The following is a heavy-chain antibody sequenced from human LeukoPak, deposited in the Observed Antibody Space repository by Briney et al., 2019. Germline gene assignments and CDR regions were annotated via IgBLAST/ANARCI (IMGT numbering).Heavy chain of an antibody. CDR2: ISWNSGSI. CDR3: ARRREGSNHFDY. V-gene: IGHV3-9*01. Sequence: PGRSLRLSCAASGFTFDDYAMHWVRQAPGKGLEWVSGISWNSGSIGYADSVKGRFSISRDNSKNTVYLQMNSLRAEDTAVYYCARRREGSNHFDYWGQGTLVTVSS. CDR1: GFTFDDYA. D-gene: IGHD1-26*01. J-gene: IGHJ4*02.